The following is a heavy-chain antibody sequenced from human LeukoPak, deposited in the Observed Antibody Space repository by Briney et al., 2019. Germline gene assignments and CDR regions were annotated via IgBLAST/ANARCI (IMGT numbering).Heavy chain of an antibody. D-gene: IGHD6-19*01. J-gene: IGHJ5*02. CDR3: AREEVVAVAGSNWFDP. Sequence: GGSLRLSCAASGFTFSSYWMPWVRQAPGKGLVWVSRINSDGSSTSYADSVKGRFTISRDNAKNTLYLQMNSLRAEDTAVYYCAREEVVAVAGSNWFDPWGQGTLVTVSS. CDR1: GFTFSSYW. V-gene: IGHV3-74*01. CDR2: INSDGSST.